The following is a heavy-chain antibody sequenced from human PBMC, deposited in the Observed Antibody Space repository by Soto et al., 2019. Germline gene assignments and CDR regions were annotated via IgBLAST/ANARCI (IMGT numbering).Heavy chain of an antibody. Sequence: QVQLQQWGAGLLKPSETLSLTCAVYGGSLSGYYWTWIRQTPGQGLEWIGEINHSGSTYNNPSLKSRVAISIYTSENQFSLRLSSVTAADTAVYYCSRGQGSGWYPYFDYWGQGTLVTVSS. CDR3: SRGQGSGWYPYFDY. CDR2: INHSGST. J-gene: IGHJ4*02. D-gene: IGHD6-19*01. V-gene: IGHV4-34*02. CDR1: GGSLSGYY.